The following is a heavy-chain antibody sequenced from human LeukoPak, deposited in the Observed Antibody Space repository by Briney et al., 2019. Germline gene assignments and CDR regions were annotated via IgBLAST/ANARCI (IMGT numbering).Heavy chain of an antibody. D-gene: IGHD2-15*01. CDR3: ARGRLAATAFDY. CDR2: INHSGST. V-gene: IGHV4-34*01. CDR1: GGSFSGYY. J-gene: IGHJ4*02. Sequence: SETLSLTCAVYGGSFSGYYWSWIRQPPGKGLEWIGEINHSGSTNYNPSLKSRVTISVDTSKNQFSLKLSSVTAAVTAVYYCARGRLAATAFDYWGRGTLVTVSS.